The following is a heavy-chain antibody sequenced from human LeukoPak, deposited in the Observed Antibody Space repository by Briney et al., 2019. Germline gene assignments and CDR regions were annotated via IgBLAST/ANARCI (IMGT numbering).Heavy chain of an antibody. CDR2: IYPRDSDT. CDR1: GYNFANSW. CDR3: ARRVYSGSSTNWFDP. D-gene: IGHD5-12*01. J-gene: IGHJ5*02. V-gene: IGHV5-51*01. Sequence: GESLKISCVASGYNFANSWIAWVRQMPGKGLEWMGIIYPRDSDTTYSPSFKGQVTISADKSISTAYLQWSSLKASDTAMYYCARRVYSGSSTNWFDPWGQGTQVTVSS.